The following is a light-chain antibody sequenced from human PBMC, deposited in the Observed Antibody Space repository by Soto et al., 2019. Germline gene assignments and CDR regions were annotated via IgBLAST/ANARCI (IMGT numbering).Light chain of an antibody. Sequence: DIEMTQSPSSLSASVGDRAIITCRASHSISSNVKWYQQKPGKGPNLLINGASTLQSGVPSRFSGSGSGTGFALTITSLRAEDFATYHCQQTLTSPLTFGQGTKLEIK. CDR3: QQTLTSPLT. CDR2: GAS. CDR1: HSISSN. V-gene: IGKV1-39*01. J-gene: IGKJ5*01.